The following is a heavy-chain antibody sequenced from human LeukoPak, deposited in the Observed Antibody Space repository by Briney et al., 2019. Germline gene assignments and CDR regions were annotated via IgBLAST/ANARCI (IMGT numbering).Heavy chain of an antibody. D-gene: IGHD3-3*01. V-gene: IGHV1-2*06. CDR2: INPNSGAT. J-gene: IGHJ3*02. CDR1: GYTFTGYY. Sequence: GASVKVSCKASGYTFTGYYMHWVRQAPGQGLEWMGRINPNSGATNYAQKFQGRVTMTRDTSISTAYMELSRLRSDDTAVYYCARAGFFNPPQAFDNWGQGTMVTVSS. CDR3: ARAGFFNPPQAFDN.